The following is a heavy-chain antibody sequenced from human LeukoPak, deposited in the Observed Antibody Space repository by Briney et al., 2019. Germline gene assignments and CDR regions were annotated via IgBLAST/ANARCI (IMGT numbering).Heavy chain of an antibody. J-gene: IGHJ4*02. D-gene: IGHD6-19*01. Sequence: GRSLRLSCAASGFTFSTYAMHWVRQAPGKGLEWVAIISSDGTTKSYTDSVKGRFTVSRDNSKNTLSLQMNSLGPEDTAVYYCAGQWLIKRTTYYFDFWGQGTLVTVSS. CDR3: AGQWLIKRTTYYFDF. CDR1: GFTFSTYA. V-gene: IGHV3-30*04. CDR2: ISSDGTTK.